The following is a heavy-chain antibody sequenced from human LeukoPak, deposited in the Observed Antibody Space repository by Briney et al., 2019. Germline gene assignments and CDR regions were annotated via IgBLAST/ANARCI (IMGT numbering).Heavy chain of an antibody. Sequence: ASVKVSCKASGGTFSSYAISWVRQAPGQGLEWMGGIIPIFGTANYAQKFQGRVTITADESTSTAYMELSSLRSEDTAVYYRARDTYYYDSSGYSYRYWGQGTLVTVSS. J-gene: IGHJ4*02. CDR3: ARDTYYYDSSGYSYRY. CDR2: IIPIFGTA. D-gene: IGHD3-22*01. V-gene: IGHV1-69*13. CDR1: GGTFSSYA.